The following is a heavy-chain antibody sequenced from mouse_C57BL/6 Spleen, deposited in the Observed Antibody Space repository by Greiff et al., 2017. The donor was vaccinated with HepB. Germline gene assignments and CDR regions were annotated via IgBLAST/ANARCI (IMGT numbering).Heavy chain of an antibody. CDR2: IRSKSNNYAT. D-gene: IGHD3-2*02. J-gene: IGHJ4*01. CDR1: GFSFNTYA. V-gene: IGHV10-1*01. Sequence: EVQRVESGGGLVQPKGSLKLSCAASGFSFNTYAMNWVRQAPGKGLEWVARIRSKSNNYATYYADSVKDRFTISRDDSESMLYLQMNNLKTEDTAMYYCVRHDRDSSKAMDYWGQGTSVTVSS. CDR3: VRHDRDSSKAMDY.